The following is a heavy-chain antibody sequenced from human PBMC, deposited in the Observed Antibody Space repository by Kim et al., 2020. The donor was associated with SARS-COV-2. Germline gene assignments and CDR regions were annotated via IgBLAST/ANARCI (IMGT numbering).Heavy chain of an antibody. V-gene: IGHV1-8*01. CDR1: GYTFTSYD. J-gene: IGHJ6*02. D-gene: IGHD3-9*01. CDR2: MNPNSGNT. CDR3: ARRILTGYLYYYYGMDV. Sequence: ASVKVSCKASGYTFTSYDINWVRQATGQGLEWMGWMNPNSGNTGYAQKFQGRVTMTRNTSISTAYMEVSSLRSEDTAVYYCARRILTGYLYYYYGMDVWGQGTTVTVSS.